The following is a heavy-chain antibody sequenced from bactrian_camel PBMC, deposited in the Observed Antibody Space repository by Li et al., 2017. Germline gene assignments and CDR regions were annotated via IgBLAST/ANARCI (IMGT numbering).Heavy chain of an antibody. CDR1: GFSGRKVS. V-gene: IGHV3S1*01. CDR2: VSTLTGLT. Sequence: QLVESGGGPVQPGGSTRLSCAASGFSGRKVSMAWFRQAPGKEREGVATVSTLTGLTVYDDSVKGRFTVSQDNTENTLHLQMNSLKPEDTAVYICAAERVKSGSLLSPGAYKYWGQGTQVTVS. CDR3: AAERVKSGSLLSPGAYKY. J-gene: IGHJ4*01. D-gene: IGHD1*01.